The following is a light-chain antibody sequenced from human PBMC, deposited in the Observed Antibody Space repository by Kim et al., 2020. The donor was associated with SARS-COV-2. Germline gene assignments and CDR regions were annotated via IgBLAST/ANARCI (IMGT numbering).Light chain of an antibody. J-gene: IGLJ3*02. CDR2: GKY. Sequence: AWGQTVRLTCQGDSLRKYYATCYHQRPGQAPTLVLYGKYDRPSGIPDRFSGSASGNTASLTITGAQAEDDGDYYCSSRDSSGDHVVFGGGTKVTVL. CDR3: SSRDSSGDHVV. CDR1: SLRKYY. V-gene: IGLV3-19*01.